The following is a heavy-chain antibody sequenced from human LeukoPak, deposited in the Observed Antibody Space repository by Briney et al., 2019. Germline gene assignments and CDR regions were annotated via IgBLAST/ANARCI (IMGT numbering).Heavy chain of an antibody. V-gene: IGHV1-69*10. CDR2: IIPILGIT. CDR3: AGEWQGGDGYYYYGMDV. J-gene: IGHJ6*02. D-gene: IGHD2-21*02. CDR1: GGTFSSYA. Sequence: GASVKVSCKASGGTFSSYAISWVRQAPGQGLEWMGGIIPILGITNYAQKFQGRVTITADKSTSTAYMELSSLRSEDTAVYYCAGEWQGGDGYYYYGMDVWGQGITVTVSS.